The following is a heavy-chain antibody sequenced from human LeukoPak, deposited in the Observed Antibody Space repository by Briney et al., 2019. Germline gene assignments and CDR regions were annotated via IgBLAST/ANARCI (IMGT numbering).Heavy chain of an antibody. Sequence: ASVKVSCKASGYTFNSDGISWVRQAPGQGLEWMGWIGTYDGDTNYAQKFQGRVTMTRDTSISTAYMELSRLRSDDTAVYYCARGGGILRFLEWLLDFDYWGQGTLVTVSS. CDR2: IGTYDGDT. CDR3: ARGGGILRFLEWLLDFDY. CDR1: GYTFNSDG. V-gene: IGHV1-18*01. D-gene: IGHD3-3*01. J-gene: IGHJ4*02.